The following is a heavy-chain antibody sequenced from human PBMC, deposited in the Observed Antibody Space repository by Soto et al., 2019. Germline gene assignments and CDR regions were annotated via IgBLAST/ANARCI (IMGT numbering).Heavy chain of an antibody. J-gene: IGHJ5*02. CDR1: GDSVSSNTAS. V-gene: IGHV6-1*01. D-gene: IGHD5-12*01. CDR3: AKGDNLGPKTGYAFDP. Sequence: SQTLSLTCAISGDSVSSNTASWNWIRQSTSRGLEWLARTYFRSKWYNDYAVSVKSRIIINPDTSNNQFSLQLSSVTPEETAVYICAKGDNLGPKTGYAFDPWGQGIMVTVSS. CDR2: TYFRSKWYN.